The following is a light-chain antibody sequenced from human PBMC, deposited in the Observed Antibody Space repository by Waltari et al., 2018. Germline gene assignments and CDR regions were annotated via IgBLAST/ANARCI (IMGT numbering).Light chain of an antibody. Sequence: SAVRTQPPSISVAPGQTAKINCGGRNIGSKSVHWYQQRPGQAPQLLVFDDSARPSGIPDRFAGSHSEDTATLTISRVEAGDEADYYCQVWDSSSDWEFGEGTKLTV. CDR3: QVWDSSSDWE. J-gene: IGLJ2*01. CDR2: DDS. CDR1: NIGSKS. V-gene: IGLV3-21*02.